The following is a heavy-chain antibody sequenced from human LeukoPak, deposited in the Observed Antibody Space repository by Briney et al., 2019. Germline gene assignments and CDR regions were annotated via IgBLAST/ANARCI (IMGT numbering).Heavy chain of an antibody. CDR2: INPNSGGT. CDR1: GYTFTGYY. Sequence: ASAKVSCKASGYTFTGYYMHWVRQAPGQGLEWMGWINPNSGGTNYAQKFQGRVTMTRDTSISTAYMELSRLRSDDTAVYYCARDGYYDSSGYYYVWWFDPWGQGTLVTVSS. J-gene: IGHJ5*02. CDR3: ARDGYYDSSGYYYVWWFDP. D-gene: IGHD3-22*01. V-gene: IGHV1-2*02.